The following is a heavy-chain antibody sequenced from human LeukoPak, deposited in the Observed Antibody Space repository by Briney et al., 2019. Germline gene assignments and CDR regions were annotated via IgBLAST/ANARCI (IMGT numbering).Heavy chain of an antibody. J-gene: IGHJ4*02. CDR2: ISYDGSSK. CDR1: GFIFSNYG. V-gene: IGHV3-30*18. CDR3: AKDPGFCSSTRLFFVGCFDY. D-gene: IGHD2-2*01. Sequence: PGGSLRLSCAASGFIFSNYGMHWVRQAPGKALQWVAVISYDGSSKFYADSVRGRFTISRDNSKNTMYLQMNSLRVEDVAVYYCAKDPGFCSSTRLFFVGCFDYWGQGTLITVSS.